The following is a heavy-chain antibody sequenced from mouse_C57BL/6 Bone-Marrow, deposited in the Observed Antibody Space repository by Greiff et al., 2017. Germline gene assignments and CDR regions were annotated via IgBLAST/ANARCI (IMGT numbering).Heavy chain of an antibody. J-gene: IGHJ3*01. CDR3: ARSKNWDSWFAY. CDR1: GYAFTNYL. D-gene: IGHD4-1*01. V-gene: IGHV1-54*01. Sequence: VQLQQSGAELVRPGTSVKVSCKASGYAFTNYLIEWVKQRPGQGLEWIGVINPGSGGTNYNEKLKGKATLTADQSSSTAYMQLSSLTSEDSAVYFCARSKNWDSWFAYWGQGTLVTVSA. CDR2: INPGSGGT.